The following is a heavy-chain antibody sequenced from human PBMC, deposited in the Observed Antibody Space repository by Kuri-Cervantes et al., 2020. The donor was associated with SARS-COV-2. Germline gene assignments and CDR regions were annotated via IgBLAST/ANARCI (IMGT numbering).Heavy chain of an antibody. V-gene: IGHV4-59*08. D-gene: IGHD3-16*02. CDR3: ARGRLGELSLCDY. J-gene: IGHJ4*02. CDR1: GGSTSSYY. Sequence: SETLSLTCTVSGGSTSSYYWSWIRQPPGKGLEWIGSIYHSGSTYYNPSLKSRVTISVDTSKNQFSLKLSSVTAADTAVYYCARGRLGELSLCDYWGQGTLVTVSS. CDR2: IYHSGST.